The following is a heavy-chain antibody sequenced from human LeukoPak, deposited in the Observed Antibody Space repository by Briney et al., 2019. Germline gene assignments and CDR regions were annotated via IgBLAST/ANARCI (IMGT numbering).Heavy chain of an antibody. J-gene: IGHJ4*02. CDR1: GGSFSGYY. D-gene: IGHD3-10*01. V-gene: IGHV4-34*01. CDR2: INHSGRT. CDR3: ARGVDYYGV. Sequence: ASETLSLTCAVYGGSFSGYYWNWIRQPPGKGLEWIGEINHSGRTNYNPSLKSRVTISVDTSKKQFSLKLSSVTAADTAVYYCARGVDYYGVWGQGTLVTVSS.